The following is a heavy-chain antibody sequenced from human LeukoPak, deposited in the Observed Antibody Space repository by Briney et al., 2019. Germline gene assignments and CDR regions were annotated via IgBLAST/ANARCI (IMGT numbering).Heavy chain of an antibody. CDR1: GFIFSSYW. CDR3: ARGFSRRSGYSA. CDR2: IKEDGSEK. D-gene: IGHD3-3*01. Sequence: PGGSLRLSCAASGFIFSSYWMSWVRQAPGKGLEWVANIKEDGSEKYCVDSEGGRFTISRDNARNSLYLQMNSLRPDDTAVYYCARGFSRRSGYSAWGQGTLVTVSS. J-gene: IGHJ5*02. V-gene: IGHV3-7*01.